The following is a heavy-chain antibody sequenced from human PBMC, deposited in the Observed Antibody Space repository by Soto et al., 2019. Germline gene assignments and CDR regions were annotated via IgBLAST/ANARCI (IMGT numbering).Heavy chain of an antibody. CDR3: ARVGGIAAAGFSWFDP. V-gene: IGHV1-18*01. J-gene: IGHJ5*02. D-gene: IGHD6-13*01. Sequence: QVQLVQSGAEVKKPGASVKVSCKASGYTFTSYGISWVRQAPGQGLECMGWIRASNGNTNYAQKRQGRVTMTTNASTSTAYMELRSLRSDDTAVYYCARVGGIAAAGFSWFDPWGQGTLVTVSS. CDR2: IRASNGNT. CDR1: GYTFTSYG.